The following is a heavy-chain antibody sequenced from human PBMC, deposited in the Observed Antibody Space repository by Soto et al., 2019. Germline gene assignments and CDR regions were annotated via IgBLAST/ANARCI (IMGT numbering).Heavy chain of an antibody. CDR2: INVYNGDR. Sequence: QVQVVQSGPELKKPGASVKVSCKAQGYIFTKYGIGWVRQAPGHGLEWMGLINVYNGDRKVAQKFQDIVSMTTDTATVTGYMELKSLRSGDTAVYYCARLQLGGDRMLNWFDPWGQGTLVTVSS. J-gene: IGHJ5*02. D-gene: IGHD2-21*02. CDR1: GYIFTKYG. V-gene: IGHV1-18*01. CDR3: ARLQLGGDRMLNWFDP.